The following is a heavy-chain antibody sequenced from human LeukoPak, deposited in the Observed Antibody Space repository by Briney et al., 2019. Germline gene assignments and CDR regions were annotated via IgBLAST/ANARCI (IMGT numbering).Heavy chain of an antibody. D-gene: IGHD5-12*01. CDR3: AKARWLHSSYFDY. J-gene: IGHJ4*02. CDR1: GFSFSSHS. CDR2: ISSGSSSI. V-gene: IGHV3-21*04. Sequence: KPGGSLRLSCAASGFSFSSHSMNWVRQAPGKGLEWVSSISSGSSSIYYADSVKGRSTISRDNAKNSLYLQMNSLRAEDTALYYCAKARWLHSSYFDYWGQGTLVTVSS.